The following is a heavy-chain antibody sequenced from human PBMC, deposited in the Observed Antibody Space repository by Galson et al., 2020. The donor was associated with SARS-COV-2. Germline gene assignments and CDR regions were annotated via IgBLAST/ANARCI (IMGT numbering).Heavy chain of an antibody. Sequence: SQTLSLTCAVSGYSISSGYNWRWIRQPPGRALEWIGSISRSENTYYSPSLTSQVTISVDTSKNQFSLRLSSVTAADTAVYYFARHLSIIINRLGGYFDFWGQGSLVTVSS. J-gene: IGHJ4*02. CDR2: ISRSENT. D-gene: IGHD3-10*01. CDR1: GYSISSGYN. CDR3: ARHLSIIINRLGGYFDF. V-gene: IGHV4-38-2*01.